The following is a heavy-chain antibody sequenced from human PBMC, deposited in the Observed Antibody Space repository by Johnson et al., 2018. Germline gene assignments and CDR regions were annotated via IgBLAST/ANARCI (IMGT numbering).Heavy chain of an antibody. J-gene: IGHJ1*01. Sequence: VQLVESGGGLVQPGGSLRLSCAASGFTFSSYAMHWVRQAPGKGLEYVSAISSNGGSTYYANSVKGRFTISRDNSKNTLYLQMGSLRAEDMAVYYCARGEYSGSYSATQYFQHWGQGTMVTVSS. V-gene: IGHV3-64*01. CDR2: ISSNGGST. CDR1: GFTFSSYA. CDR3: ARGEYSGSYSATQYFQH. D-gene: IGHD1-26*01.